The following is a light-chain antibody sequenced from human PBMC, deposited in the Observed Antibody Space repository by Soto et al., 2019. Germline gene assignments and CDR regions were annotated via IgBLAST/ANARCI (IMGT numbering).Light chain of an antibody. V-gene: IGKV3-20*01. CDR1: QSVSSSY. J-gene: IGKJ4*01. CDR3: QQYGSSPLT. Sequence: EIVLTQSPGTLSWSPGEGATLSCRSGQSVSSSYLAWYQEKPGQAPRLLIYGASSRAAGIPDRFSGSGSGTDFTLTISRLEPEDFAVYYCQQYGSSPLTFGGGTKVDIK. CDR2: GAS.